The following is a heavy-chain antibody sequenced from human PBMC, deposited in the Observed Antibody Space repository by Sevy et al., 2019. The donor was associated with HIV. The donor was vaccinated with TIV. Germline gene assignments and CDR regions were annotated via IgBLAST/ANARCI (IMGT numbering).Heavy chain of an antibody. CDR2: VSVRSGST. CDR1: GFTFTNYA. V-gene: IGHV3-23*01. D-gene: IGHD2-2*01. J-gene: IGHJ4*02. CDR3: AKDQDQLLQYYFDY. Sequence: GGSLRLSCAASGFTFTNYAMSWVRQAPGKGLEWVSGVSVRSGSTYSADSVKGRFTISRDNSKNTLYLHMNSLRAEDTAVYYCAKDQDQLLQYYFDYWGQGTLVTVSS.